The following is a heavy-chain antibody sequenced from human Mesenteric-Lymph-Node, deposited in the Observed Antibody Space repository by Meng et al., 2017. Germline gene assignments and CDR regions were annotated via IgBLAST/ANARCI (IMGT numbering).Heavy chain of an antibody. D-gene: IGHD2-2*01. CDR1: GASISRGNG. CDR3: ARGGGCSSSSCDLDY. Sequence: VASRDTGQGLRNPPEPPSCTGVVSGASISRGNGGNWVRPPPRKGLEWIGNIYHSGSTNYNPSLKRRVTISVDKSKNQFSLKLSSVTAADTAMYYCARGGGCSSSSCDLDYWGQGVLVTVSS. CDR2: IYHSGST. V-gene: IGHV4-4*03. J-gene: IGHJ4*02.